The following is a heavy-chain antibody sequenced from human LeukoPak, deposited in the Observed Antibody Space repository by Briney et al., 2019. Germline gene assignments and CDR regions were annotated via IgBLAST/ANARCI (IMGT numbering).Heavy chain of an antibody. Sequence: PGGSLRLSCAVSGFTFSSYAMSWVRQAPGKGLEWLSSISTTGRTIYYADSVKGRFTISRDNAKDLLYLQMNSLRAEDTALYYCARDDGYGDSMIYHWGQGTLVTVSS. D-gene: IGHD4-17*01. V-gene: IGHV3-48*03. CDR1: GFTFSSYA. J-gene: IGHJ4*02. CDR2: ISTTGRTI. CDR3: ARDDGYGDSMIYH.